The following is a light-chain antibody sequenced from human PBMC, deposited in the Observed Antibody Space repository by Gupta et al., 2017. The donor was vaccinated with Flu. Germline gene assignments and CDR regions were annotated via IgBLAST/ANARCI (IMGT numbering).Light chain of an antibody. Sequence: QSVLTQPPSVSGAPGQRVTISCTGSSSNIGAGYDVHWYQQLPGTAPNLLIYGNSNRPSGVPDRFSGSKSATSAALAITGLQAEEEADYYCQSYDSSLSGSYVFGTGTKVTAL. CDR1: SSNIGAGYD. CDR3: QSYDSSLSGSYV. V-gene: IGLV1-40*01. J-gene: IGLJ1*01. CDR2: GNS.